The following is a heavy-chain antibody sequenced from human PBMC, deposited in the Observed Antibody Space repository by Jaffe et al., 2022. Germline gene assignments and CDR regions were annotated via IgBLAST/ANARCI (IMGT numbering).Heavy chain of an antibody. CDR2: ISGSGGST. Sequence: EVQLLESGGGLVQPGGSLRLSCAASGFTFSSYAMSWVRQAPGKGLEWVSAISGSGGSTYYADSVKGRFTISRDNSKNTLYLQMNSLRAEDTAVYYCAKWGPYCSGGSCYRWFDPWGQGTLVTVSS. J-gene: IGHJ5*02. D-gene: IGHD2-15*01. CDR1: GFTFSSYA. V-gene: IGHV3-23*01. CDR3: AKWGPYCSGGSCYRWFDP.